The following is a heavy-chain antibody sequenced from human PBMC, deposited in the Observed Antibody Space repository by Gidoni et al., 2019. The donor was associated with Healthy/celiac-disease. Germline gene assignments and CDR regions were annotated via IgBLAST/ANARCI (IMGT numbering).Heavy chain of an antibody. V-gene: IGHV4-34*01. CDR2: INHSGST. J-gene: IGHJ2*01. CDR1: GGSFSGYY. D-gene: IGHD6-13*01. Sequence: QVQLQQWGAGLLKPSATLSLTCAVYGGSFSGYYCSWIRQPPGKGLEWIGEINHSGSTNYNPSLKSRVTISVDTSKNQFSLKLSSVTAADTAVYYCARGTSELEAAAGFGDLWGRGTLVTVSS. CDR3: ARGTSELEAAAGFGDL.